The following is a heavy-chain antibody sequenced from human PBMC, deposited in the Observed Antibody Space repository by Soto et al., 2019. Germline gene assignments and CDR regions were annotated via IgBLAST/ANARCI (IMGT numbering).Heavy chain of an antibody. CDR3: ARQSITVPAYYYVMDV. V-gene: IGHV1-69*12. J-gene: IGHJ6*02. Sequence: QVQLVQSGAEVKKPGSSVKVSCKSSGGTFSGYDIRWVREAPGQGVEWMGGIIPIFDTADNAQKFQGRVTITADESPNPASMALSRLRSEETAVYYWARQSITVPAYYYVMDVWGQGTTVTVSS. CDR2: IIPIFDTA. CDR1: GGTFSGYD. D-gene: IGHD3-10*01.